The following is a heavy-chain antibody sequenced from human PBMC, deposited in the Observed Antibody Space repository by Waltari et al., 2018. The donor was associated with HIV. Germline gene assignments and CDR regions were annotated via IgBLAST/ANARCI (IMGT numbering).Heavy chain of an antibody. D-gene: IGHD3-10*01. CDR3: ARVSGSGYYGMDV. CDR1: GYTFITSG. V-gene: IGHV1-18*01. Sequence: QVHLVQSGGEVKKPGASVKVSCKASGYTFITSGISWVRQAPGQGLEWMGWSSVYNGDTNYAQKFQGRVTMTTDTSTSTAYMELRSLRSDDTAVYFCARVSGSGYYGMDVWGQGTTVTVSS. CDR2: SSVYNGDT. J-gene: IGHJ6*02.